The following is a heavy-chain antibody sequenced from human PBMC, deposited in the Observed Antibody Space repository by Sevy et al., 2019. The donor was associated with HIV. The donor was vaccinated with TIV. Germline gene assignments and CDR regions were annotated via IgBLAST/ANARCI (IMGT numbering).Heavy chain of an antibody. CDR3: ARDKNSAMVTPFDF. CDR2: IKENGKET. J-gene: IGHJ4*02. D-gene: IGHD5-18*01. V-gene: IGHV3-7*03. Sequence: GGSQRLSCVASGFTVSNYWMNWDRQAPGMGLEWVAKIKENGKETYYVHSVKGRFTISRDNAKNSLYLQMTSLRAEDTAVYYCARDKNSAMVTPFDFWGQGTLVTVSS. CDR1: GFTVSNYW.